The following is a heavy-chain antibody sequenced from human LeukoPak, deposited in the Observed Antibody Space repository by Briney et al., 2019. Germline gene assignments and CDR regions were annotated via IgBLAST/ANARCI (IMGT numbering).Heavy chain of an antibody. CDR2: ISAYNGNT. CDR3: ARGPTSGEYYYDSSGYTASAFDI. Sequence: ASVRVSCKASGYTFTSYGISWVRQAPGQGLEWMGWISAYNGNTNYAQKLQGRVTMTTDTSTSTAYMELRSLRSDDTAVYYCARGPTSGEYYYDSSGYTASAFDIWGQGTMVTVSS. CDR1: GYTFTSYG. V-gene: IGHV1-18*01. D-gene: IGHD3-22*01. J-gene: IGHJ3*02.